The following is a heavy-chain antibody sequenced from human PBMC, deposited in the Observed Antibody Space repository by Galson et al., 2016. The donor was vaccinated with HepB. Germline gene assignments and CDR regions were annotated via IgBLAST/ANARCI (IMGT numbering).Heavy chain of an antibody. CDR3: ARVMLGCSGGSCQPLDS. Sequence: SVKVSCKASGYTFTSHDMHWVRQAPGQGLEWMGIINPTGGSTRYAQKFQGRVTMTRDTSTTTVHMDLSSLRSEDTAVYYCARVMLGCSGGSCQPLDSWGQGTLVTVSS. CDR2: INPTGGST. D-gene: IGHD2-15*01. V-gene: IGHV1-46*01. CDR1: GYTFTSHD. J-gene: IGHJ4*02.